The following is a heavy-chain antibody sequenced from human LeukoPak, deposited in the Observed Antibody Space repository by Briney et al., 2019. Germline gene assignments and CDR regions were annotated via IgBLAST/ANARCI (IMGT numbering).Heavy chain of an antibody. V-gene: IGHV3-23*01. CDR3: AKTSAGIRGGYFDY. D-gene: IGHD3-10*01. CDR1: GFTFSSYA. CDR2: INDSGGNT. J-gene: IGHJ4*02. Sequence: PGGSLRLSCAASGFTFSSYAMSWVRQAPGKGLEWVSLINDSGGNTYYADSVKGRFTISRDNFKNTLFLQMSSLRAEDTAVYYCAKTSAGIRGGYFDYWGQGTLVTVSS.